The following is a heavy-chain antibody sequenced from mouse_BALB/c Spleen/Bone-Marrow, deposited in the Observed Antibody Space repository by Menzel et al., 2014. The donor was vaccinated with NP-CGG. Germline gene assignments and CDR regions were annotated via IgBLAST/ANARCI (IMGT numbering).Heavy chain of an antibody. CDR3: TRDGYDVGGAMDY. V-gene: IGHV5-12-2*01. Sequence: EVKLVESGGGLVQPGGSLKLSCAASGFTFSSYTMSWVRQTPEKRLEWVTYISNGGVSTYYADAVKGRFTISRDNAKNTQYRQMISLKSEDTAMYYCTRDGYDVGGAMDYLGQGTSVTVSS. D-gene: IGHD2-2*01. CDR1: GFTFSSYT. J-gene: IGHJ4*01. CDR2: ISNGGVST.